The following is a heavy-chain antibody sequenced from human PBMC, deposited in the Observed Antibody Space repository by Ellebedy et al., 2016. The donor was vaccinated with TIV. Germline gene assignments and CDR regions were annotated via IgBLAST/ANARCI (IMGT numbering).Heavy chain of an antibody. CDR1: GFNFGVYW. CDR2: IKQDGSER. D-gene: IGHD2-21*01. Sequence: GESLKISXAASGFNFGVYWMTWVRQAPGKGLEWVANIKQDGSERYYVDSVKGRFTISRDNAKSSLFLQMNSLRAEDTAVYYCARAAHFYSYGMDVWGQGTTVTVSS. J-gene: IGHJ6*02. CDR3: ARAAHFYSYGMDV. V-gene: IGHV3-7*01.